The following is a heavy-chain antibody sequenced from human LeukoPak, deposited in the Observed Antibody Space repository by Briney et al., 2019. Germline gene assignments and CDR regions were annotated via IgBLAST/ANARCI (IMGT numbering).Heavy chain of an antibody. D-gene: IGHD1-26*01. V-gene: IGHV4-59*01. CDR3: ARGVGPDAFDI. CDR1: GGSISSYY. J-gene: IGHJ3*02. Sequence: SETLSLTCTVSGGSISSYYWSWLRQPPGKRLEWIGYIYYSGSTSFSPSLKSRVTMSVDTSKNQFSLKLTSVTAADTAVYYCARGVGPDAFDIWGQGTMVTVSS. CDR2: IYYSGST.